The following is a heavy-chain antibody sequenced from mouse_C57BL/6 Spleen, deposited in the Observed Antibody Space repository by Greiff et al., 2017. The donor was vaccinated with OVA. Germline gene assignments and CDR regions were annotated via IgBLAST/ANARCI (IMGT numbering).Heavy chain of an antibody. D-gene: IGHD2-2*01. J-gene: IGHJ4*01. CDR2: IRNKANNHAT. V-gene: IGHV6-6*01. CDR3: RRGLGLRRMDY. Sequence: EVMLVESGGGLVQPGGSMKLSCDASGFTFSDAWMDWVRQSPEKGLEWVAEIRNKANNHATYYAESVKGRFTISRDDSKSSVYLQMNSLRAEDTGIYYCRRGLGLRRMDYWGQGTSVTVSS. CDR1: GFTFSDAW.